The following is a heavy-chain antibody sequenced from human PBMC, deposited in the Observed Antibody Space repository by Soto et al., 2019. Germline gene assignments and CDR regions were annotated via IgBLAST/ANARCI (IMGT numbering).Heavy chain of an antibody. J-gene: IGHJ3*02. V-gene: IGHV4-30-2*01. CDR2: IYHSGST. D-gene: IGHD3-22*01. CDR1: GGSISSGGYS. CDR3: AGVSPNYSVSSGYYVRAFDI. Sequence: SETLSLTCAVSGGSISSGGYSWSWIRQPPGKGLEWIGYIYHSGSTYYNPSLKSRVTISVDRSKNQFSLKLSSVTAADTAVYYCAGVSPNYSVSSGYYVRAFDIWGQVTVLTVSS.